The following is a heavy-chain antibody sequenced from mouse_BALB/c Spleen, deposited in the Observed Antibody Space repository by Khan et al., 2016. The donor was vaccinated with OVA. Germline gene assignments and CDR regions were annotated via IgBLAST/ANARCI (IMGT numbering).Heavy chain of an antibody. CDR3: AKGVWSYYFALDY. CDR1: GFSLTDYG. D-gene: IGHD2-10*02. CDR2: IWGGGTT. Sequence: QMQLEESGPGLVAPSQNLSITCTVSGFSLTDYGVSWIRQPPGKGLEWLGVIWGGGTTYYNSALKSRLIISKDNSESQVFLKMNSLQTDDTAMYYCAKGVWSYYFALDYWGQGTSVTVSS. V-gene: IGHV2-6-5*01. J-gene: IGHJ4*01.